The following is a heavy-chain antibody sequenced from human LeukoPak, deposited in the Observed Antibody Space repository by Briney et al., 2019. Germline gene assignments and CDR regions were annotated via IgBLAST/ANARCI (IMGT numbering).Heavy chain of an antibody. CDR2: INPNSGGT. V-gene: IGHV1-2*02. CDR1: GYTFIGYY. D-gene: IGHD4-17*01. J-gene: IGHJ4*02. CDR3: ARVDGTMTTVTTGLDY. Sequence: GASVKVSCKASGYTFIGYYMHWVRQAPGQGLEWMGWINPNSGGTNYAQKFQGRVTMTRDTSISTAYMELSRLRSDDTAVYYCARVDGTMTTVTTGLDYWGQGTLVTVSS.